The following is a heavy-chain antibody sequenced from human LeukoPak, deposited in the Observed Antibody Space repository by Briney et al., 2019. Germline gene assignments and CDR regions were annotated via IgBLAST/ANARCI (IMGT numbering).Heavy chain of an antibody. J-gene: IGHJ5*02. CDR1: GGPFSGYY. Sequence: SETLSLTCAVYGGPFSGYYWSWIRQPPGKGLEWIGEINHSGSTNYNPSLKSRATISVDTSKNQFSLKLSSVTAADTAVYYCARGSWELRGLDPWGQGTLVTVSS. D-gene: IGHD1-26*01. CDR3: ARGSWELRGLDP. V-gene: IGHV4-34*01. CDR2: INHSGST.